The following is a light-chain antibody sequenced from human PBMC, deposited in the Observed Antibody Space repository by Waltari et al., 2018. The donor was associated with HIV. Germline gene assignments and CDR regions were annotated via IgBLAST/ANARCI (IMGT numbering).Light chain of an antibody. CDR1: RSDAGGSNY. CDR2: NVS. V-gene: IGLV2-14*01. J-gene: IGLJ2*01. Sequence: QSALTQSASVSGSPGQSITISCTGTRSDAGGSNYFSWYQQHPGKAPKLVIYNVSNRPSGVSNRFSGSKSGNTASLTISGLQAEDEAEYYCSSYTSSNTVIFGGGTRVTVL. CDR3: SSYTSSNTVI.